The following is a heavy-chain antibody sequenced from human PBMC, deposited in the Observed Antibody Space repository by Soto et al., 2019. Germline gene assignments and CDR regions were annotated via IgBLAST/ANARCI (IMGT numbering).Heavy chain of an antibody. CDR2: ISYDGSNK. CDR3: AKERGQWLVILVGAFDI. V-gene: IGHV3-30*18. Sequence: QVQLVESGGGVAQPGRSLRLSCAASGFTFSSYGMHWVRQAPGKGLEWVAVISYDGSNKYYADSVKGRFTISRDNSKNTLYLQMNSLRAEDTAVYYCAKERGQWLVILVGAFDIWGQGTMVTVSS. CDR1: GFTFSSYG. J-gene: IGHJ3*02. D-gene: IGHD6-19*01.